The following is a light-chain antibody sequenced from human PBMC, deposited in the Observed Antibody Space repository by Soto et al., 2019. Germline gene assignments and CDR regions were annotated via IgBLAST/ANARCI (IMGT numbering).Light chain of an antibody. J-gene: IGLJ2*01. CDR3: CSYAGSSTLVV. CDR2: EGS. V-gene: IGLV2-23*01. CDR1: SSDVGSYNI. Sequence: QSALTQPASVSGSPGQSITISCTGTSSDVGSYNIVSWYQQHPGKAPKLMIYEGSKRPSGVSNRISGSKSRNTASLTISGLQAEDEADYYCCSYAGSSTLVVFGGGTKLTVL.